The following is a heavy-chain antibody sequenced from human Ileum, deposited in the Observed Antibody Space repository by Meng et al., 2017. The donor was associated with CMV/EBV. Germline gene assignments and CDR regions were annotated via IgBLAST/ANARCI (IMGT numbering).Heavy chain of an antibody. J-gene: IGHJ4*02. V-gene: IGHV3-30*12. CDR3: ARGRTGRTGWSEELDF. CDR1: IFTLGRYG. Sequence: SIFTLGRYGMFWCRQAPGRRREWGAAISYDGSATYYADSVRGRFTISRDNSKNSLFLHLDSLSSDDTAVYYCARGRTGRTGWSEELDFWGQGTLVTVSS. CDR2: ISYDGSAT. D-gene: IGHD6-19*01.